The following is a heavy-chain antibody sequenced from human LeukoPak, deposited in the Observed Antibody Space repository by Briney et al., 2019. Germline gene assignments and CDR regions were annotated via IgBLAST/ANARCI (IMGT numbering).Heavy chain of an antibody. CDR1: GGSFSGYY. J-gene: IGHJ4*02. CDR2: INHSGSI. V-gene: IGHV4-34*01. CDR3: ARGYSSGPTH. D-gene: IGHD6-19*01. Sequence: SETLSLTRAVYGGSFSGYYWSWIRQPPGKGLEWIGEINHSGSINYNPSLKSRVTISVDTSKNQFSLKLSSVTAADTAVYYCARGYSSGPTHWGQGTLVTVSS.